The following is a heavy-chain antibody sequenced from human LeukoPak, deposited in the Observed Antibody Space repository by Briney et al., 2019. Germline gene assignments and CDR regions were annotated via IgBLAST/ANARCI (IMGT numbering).Heavy chain of an antibody. CDR1: GGSISSYY. CDR3: ARHSLSYYYYYMDV. Sequence: MPSETLSLTCTVSGGSISSYYWSWIRQPPGKGLEWIGYIYYSGSTNYNPFLKSRVTISVDTSKTQFSLKLSSVTAADTAVYYCARHSLSYYYYYMDVWGKGTTVTISS. V-gene: IGHV4-59*08. CDR2: IYYSGST. J-gene: IGHJ6*03.